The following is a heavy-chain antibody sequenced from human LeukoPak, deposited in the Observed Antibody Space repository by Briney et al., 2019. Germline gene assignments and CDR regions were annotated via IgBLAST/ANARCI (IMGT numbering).Heavy chain of an antibody. CDR1: GGSISSSSYY. CDR2: IYYSGST. D-gene: IGHD5-18*01. V-gene: IGHV4-39*01. CDR3: ARHRGYSYGSSFFFWFDP. Sequence: SETLSLACTVSGGSISSSSYYWGWIRQPPGKGLEWIGSIYYSGSTYYNPSLKSRVTLSVDTSKNQFSLKLSSVTAADTAVYYCARHRGYSYGSSFFFWFDPWGPGALVTVSS. J-gene: IGHJ5*02.